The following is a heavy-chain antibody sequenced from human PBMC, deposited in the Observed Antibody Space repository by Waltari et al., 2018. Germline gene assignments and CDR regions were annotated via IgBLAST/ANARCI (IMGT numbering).Heavy chain of an antibody. CDR3: AHRPGYLHGMDV. V-gene: IGHV2-5*01. D-gene: IGHD2-21*01. J-gene: IGHJ6*02. CDR1: GFSPSTSGVG. CDR2: IYWNDDK. Sequence: QITLKESGPTLVKPTQTLTLTCTFSGFSPSTSGVGVGWIRQPPGKALEWLALIYWNDDKRYSPSLKSRLTITKDTSKNQVVLTMTNMDPVDTATYYCAHRPGYLHGMDVWGQGTTVTVSS.